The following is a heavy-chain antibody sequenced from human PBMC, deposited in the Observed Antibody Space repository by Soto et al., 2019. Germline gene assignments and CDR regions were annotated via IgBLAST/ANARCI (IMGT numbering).Heavy chain of an antibody. CDR3: ARGDYYEIHDY. V-gene: IGHV1-3*01. CDR2: INAGNGNT. D-gene: IGHD3-22*01. CDR1: GYTFTDYA. J-gene: IGHJ4*02. Sequence: QVQLVQSGAEVKKPGASVKVSCKASGYTFTDYALHWVRQAPGQRLEWMGWINAGNGNTKCSQKFQGRVTITRDTSASTAYMELSSLKSDDTAVYYCARGDYYEIHDYWGQGTLVTVSS.